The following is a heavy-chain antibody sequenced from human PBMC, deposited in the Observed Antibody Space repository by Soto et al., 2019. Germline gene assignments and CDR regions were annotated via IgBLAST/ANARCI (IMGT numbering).Heavy chain of an antibody. D-gene: IGHD1-26*01. V-gene: IGHV3-23*01. CDR2: ISDSGDTT. Sequence: GGPLRLSCVASGINFSTYAMSWVRQAPGRGLEWVSAISDSGDTTYYADSVKGRFTISRDNSKNTLYLQMNGLRAEDTALYYCAKDLVPSRGSYDIQGYWGQGTLVTVSS. CDR3: AKDLVPSRGSYDIQGY. J-gene: IGHJ4*02. CDR1: GINFSTYA.